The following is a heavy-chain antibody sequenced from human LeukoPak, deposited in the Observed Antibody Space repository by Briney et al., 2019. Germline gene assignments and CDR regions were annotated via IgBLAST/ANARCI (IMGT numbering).Heavy chain of an antibody. Sequence: PSETLSLTCTVSGGSVSSGSYYWSWIRQPPGKGLEWIGYIYYSGSTYYNPSLKSRVTISVDTSKNQFSLKLSSVTAADTAVYYCARDEYDSSGYMGFDYWGQGTLVTVSS. V-gene: IGHV4-30-4*08. CDR3: ARDEYDSSGYMGFDY. D-gene: IGHD3-22*01. J-gene: IGHJ4*02. CDR2: IYYSGST. CDR1: GGSVSSGSYY.